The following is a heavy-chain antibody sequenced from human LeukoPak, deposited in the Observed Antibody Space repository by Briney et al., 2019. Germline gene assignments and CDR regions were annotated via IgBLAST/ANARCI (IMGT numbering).Heavy chain of an antibody. Sequence: ASVKVSCKASGYIFIGYYMYWVRQAPGQGLEWMGRINPDSGGTGYAQNLQGRITMTRDTSISTAYMELSRLGSDDTAVYYCARGEDCGGGCCVKYWGQGTPVTVSS. CDR1: GYIFIGYY. CDR3: ARGEDCGGGCCVKY. V-gene: IGHV1-2*06. D-gene: IGHD2-21*01. CDR2: INPDSGGT. J-gene: IGHJ4*02.